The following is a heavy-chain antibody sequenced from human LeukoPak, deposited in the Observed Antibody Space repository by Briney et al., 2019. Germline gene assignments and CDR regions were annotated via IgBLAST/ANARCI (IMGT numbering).Heavy chain of an antibody. CDR3: ASDSGWYGGQRFDY. D-gene: IGHD6-19*01. CDR2: IYGSGST. V-gene: IGHV4-4*07. Sequence: PSETLSLTCTVSGGSISSYWSWIRQPAGKGLEWIGRIYGSGSTNYNPSLKSRVTMSLDTSKNQFSLNLRSETAADTAVYYCASDSGWYGGQRFDYWGPGTLVTVSS. J-gene: IGHJ4*02. CDR1: GGSISSY.